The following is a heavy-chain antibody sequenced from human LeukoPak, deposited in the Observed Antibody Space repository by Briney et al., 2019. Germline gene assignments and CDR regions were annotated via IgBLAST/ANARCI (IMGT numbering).Heavy chain of an antibody. J-gene: IGHJ4*02. CDR2: IYYSGST. V-gene: IGHV4-39*01. CDR3: ASLEMATGDFDY. D-gene: IGHD5-24*01. Sequence: SETLSLTCTVSGGSISSSSYYWGWIRPPPGKGLEWIGSIYYSGSTYYNPSLKSRVTISVDTSKNQFSLKLSSVTAADTAVYYCASLEMATGDFDYWGQGTLVTVSS. CDR1: GGSISSSSYY.